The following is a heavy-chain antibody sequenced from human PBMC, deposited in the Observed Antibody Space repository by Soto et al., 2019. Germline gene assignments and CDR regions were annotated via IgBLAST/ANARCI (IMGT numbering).Heavy chain of an antibody. D-gene: IGHD3-3*01. V-gene: IGHV3-48*02. CDR1: GFTFSSYS. CDR3: AKGPHYDHINNWFDP. CDR2: ISSSSSTI. Sequence: EVQLVESGGGLVQPGGSLRLSCAASGFTFSSYSMNWVRQAPGKGLEWVSYISSSSSTIYYADSVKGRFTISRDNAKNSLYLQMNSLRDEDTAVYYCAKGPHYDHINNWFDPWGQGTLVTVSS. J-gene: IGHJ5*02.